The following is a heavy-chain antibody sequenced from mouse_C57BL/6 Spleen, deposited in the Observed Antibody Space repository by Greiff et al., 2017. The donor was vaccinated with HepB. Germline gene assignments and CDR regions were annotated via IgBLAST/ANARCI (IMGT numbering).Heavy chain of an antibody. Sequence: VQLQQSGAELVKPGASVKISCKASGYAFSSYWMNWVKQRPGKGLEWIGQIYPGDGDTNYNGKFKGKAKLTADKSSSTAYMQLSSLTSEDSAVYFCAREETAQASMDYWGQGTSVTVSA. D-gene: IGHD3-2*02. CDR1: GYAFSSYW. CDR2: IYPGDGDT. CDR3: AREETAQASMDY. V-gene: IGHV1-80*01. J-gene: IGHJ4*01.